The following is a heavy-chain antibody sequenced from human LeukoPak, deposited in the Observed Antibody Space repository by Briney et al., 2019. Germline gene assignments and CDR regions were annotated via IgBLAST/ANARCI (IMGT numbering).Heavy chain of an antibody. CDR2: IYYSGST. CDR1: GGSISSSSYY. D-gene: IGHD3-10*01. Sequence: SETLSLTCTVSGGSISSSSYYWGCIRQPPGKGLEWIGSIYYSGSTYYNPSLKSRVTISVDTSKNQFSLKLSSVTAADTAVYYCARSGRVLLWFGGPGAFDIWGQGTMVTVSS. J-gene: IGHJ3*02. V-gene: IGHV4-39*07. CDR3: ARSGRVLLWFGGPGAFDI.